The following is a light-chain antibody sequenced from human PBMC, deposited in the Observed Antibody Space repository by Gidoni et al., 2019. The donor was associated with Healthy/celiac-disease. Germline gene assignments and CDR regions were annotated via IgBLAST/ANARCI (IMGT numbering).Light chain of an antibody. J-gene: IGLJ1*01. CDR3: QAWDSSLYV. Sequence: SYELTQPPSGSAPPGQTASITGSGDKLGDKYACWYQQKPGPSPLLVIYQDSKRPSGIPERFSGSNSGNTATLTISGTQAMDEADYYCQAWDSSLYVFGTGTKVTVL. V-gene: IGLV3-1*01. CDR1: KLGDKY. CDR2: QDS.